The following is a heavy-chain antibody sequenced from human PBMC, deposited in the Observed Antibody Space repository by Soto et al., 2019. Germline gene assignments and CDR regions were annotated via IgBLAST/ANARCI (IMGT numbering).Heavy chain of an antibody. Sequence: QEQVVESGGGVVQPGRSLRLSCAASGFTVTGYSMHWVRQAPGKGLEWVALISYDGTYKDYADSVKGRFSISRDYSNNALYLQMNSLTTEDTAVDYCVRCWGTGDGSNLGYNWFDPWGQGTLVIVSS. CDR2: ISYDGTYK. J-gene: IGHJ5*02. D-gene: IGHD1-1*01. CDR1: GFTVTGYS. CDR3: VRCWGTGDGSNLGYNWFDP. V-gene: IGHV3-30-3*01.